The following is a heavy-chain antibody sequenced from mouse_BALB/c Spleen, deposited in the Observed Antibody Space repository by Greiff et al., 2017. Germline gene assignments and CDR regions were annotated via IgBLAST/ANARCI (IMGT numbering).Heavy chain of an antibody. CDR2: ISSGGST. D-gene: IGHD2-5*01. CDR1: GFTFSSYA. Sequence: EVQLVESGGGLVKPGGSLKLSCAASGFTFSSYAMSWVRQTPEKRLEWVASISSGGSTYYPDSVKGRFTITRDNAKNILYLQMSSLKSEDTAMYYYARASNYPFDYWGQGTTLTVSS. J-gene: IGHJ2*01. V-gene: IGHV5-6-5*01. CDR3: ARASNYPFDY.